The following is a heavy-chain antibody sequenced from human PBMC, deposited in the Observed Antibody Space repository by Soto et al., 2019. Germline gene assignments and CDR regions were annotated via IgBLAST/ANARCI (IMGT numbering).Heavy chain of an antibody. D-gene: IGHD6-13*01. V-gene: IGHV4-39*01. Sequence: SETLSLTCTVSGGSISSSSYYWGWIRQPPGKGLEWIGSIYYSGSTYYNPSLKSRVTISVDTSKNQFSLKLSSVTAADTAVYYCARHLWGSSSWYYYYYYMDVWGKETTVTVSS. CDR3: ARHLWGSSSWYYYYYYMDV. CDR2: IYYSGST. CDR1: GGSISSSSYY. J-gene: IGHJ6*03.